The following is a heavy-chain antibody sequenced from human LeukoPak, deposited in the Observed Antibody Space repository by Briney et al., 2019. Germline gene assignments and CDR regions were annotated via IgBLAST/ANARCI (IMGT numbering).Heavy chain of an antibody. Sequence: PSETLSLTCAVYGGSFSGYYWSWIRQPPGKGLEWIGEINHSGSTYYNPSLKSRVTISVDTSKNQFSLKLSSVTAADTAVYYCARLGPYYYDSSGYYLGYYYYYMDVWGKGTTVTVSS. D-gene: IGHD3-22*01. CDR1: GGSFSGYY. CDR3: ARLGPYYYDSSGYYLGYYYYYMDV. J-gene: IGHJ6*03. V-gene: IGHV4-34*01. CDR2: INHSGST.